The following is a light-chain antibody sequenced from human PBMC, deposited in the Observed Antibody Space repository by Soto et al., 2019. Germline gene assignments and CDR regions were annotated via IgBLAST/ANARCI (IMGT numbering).Light chain of an antibody. CDR3: QQRNNWPPIT. CDR1: QSVNTY. Sequence: EIVLTQSPATLSLSPGERATLSCRASQSVNTYLAWYQQKPGQAPRLLIYDASNRATGIPARFSGSGSGTDFTLTISSLEPEDFAVYYCQQRNNWPPITFGQGTRLEIK. J-gene: IGKJ5*01. V-gene: IGKV3-11*01. CDR2: DAS.